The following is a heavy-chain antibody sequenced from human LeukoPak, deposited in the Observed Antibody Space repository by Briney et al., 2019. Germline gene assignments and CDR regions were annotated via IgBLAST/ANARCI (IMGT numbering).Heavy chain of an antibody. CDR2: INHSGST. V-gene: IGHV4-34*01. CDR3: ARGRIQLWLRAAFDI. Sequence: SETLSLTCAVYGGSFSGYYWSWIRQPPGKGLEWIGEINHSGSTNYNPSLKSRVTISVDTSRNQFSLKLSSVTAADTAVYYCARGRIQLWLRAAFDIWGQGTMVTVSS. CDR1: GGSFSGYY. D-gene: IGHD5-18*01. J-gene: IGHJ3*02.